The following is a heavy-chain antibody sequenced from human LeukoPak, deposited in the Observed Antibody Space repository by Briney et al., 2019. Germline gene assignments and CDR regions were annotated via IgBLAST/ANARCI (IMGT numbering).Heavy chain of an antibody. V-gene: IGHV1-46*01. CDR2: INPSGGST. Sequence: ASVKVSCKASGYTFTGYYMHWVRQAPGQGLEWMGIINPSGGSTSYAQKFQVRVTMTRDTSTSTVYMELSSLRSEDTAVYYCARSCYVRLSGPGGTGNGTEDDAFDIWGQGTMVTVSS. D-gene: IGHD2-15*01. CDR3: ARSCYVRLSGPGGTGNGTEDDAFDI. CDR1: GYTFTGYY. J-gene: IGHJ3*02.